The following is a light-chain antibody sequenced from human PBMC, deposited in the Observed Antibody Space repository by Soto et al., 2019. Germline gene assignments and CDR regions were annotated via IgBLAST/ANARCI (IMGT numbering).Light chain of an antibody. CDR1: QSGSNNY. CDR2: GAS. J-gene: IGKJ1*01. V-gene: IGKV3-20*01. CDR3: QQYGRSGT. Sequence: EIVLTQSPGTLSLSPGERATLSCRASQSGSNNYLAWYQQKPGQAPRLLIYGASNRATGIPDGFTGSGSGTDFTLTTSRLERDDFAVYYCQQYGRSGTFSQGTKVDIK.